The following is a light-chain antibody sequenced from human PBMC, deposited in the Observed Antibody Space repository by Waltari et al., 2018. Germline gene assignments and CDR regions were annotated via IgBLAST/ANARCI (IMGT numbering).Light chain of an antibody. CDR2: KAS. Sequence: DIQMTQSPSTLSASVGERVTITCRASQSISSWLAWYQQKPGKAPNLLISKASSLESGVPSRFSGSGSGTEFTLTISSLQPDDFATYYCQQYNSYPWTFGQGTKVEIK. CDR3: QQYNSYPWT. V-gene: IGKV1-5*03. CDR1: QSISSW. J-gene: IGKJ1*01.